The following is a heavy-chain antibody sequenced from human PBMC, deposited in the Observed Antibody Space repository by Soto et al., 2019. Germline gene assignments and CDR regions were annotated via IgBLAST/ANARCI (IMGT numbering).Heavy chain of an antibody. J-gene: IGHJ6*02. CDR1: GFTFSNAW. V-gene: IGHV3-15*07. Sequence: GGSLRLSCAASGFTFSNAWMNWVRQAPGKGLEWVGRIKSKPDGGTTDYAAPVKGRFTISRDDSKNTLYLQMNSLKTEDTAVYYCTTQGMDYYGMDVWGQGTTVTVSS. CDR2: IKSKPDGGTT. CDR3: TTQGMDYYGMDV.